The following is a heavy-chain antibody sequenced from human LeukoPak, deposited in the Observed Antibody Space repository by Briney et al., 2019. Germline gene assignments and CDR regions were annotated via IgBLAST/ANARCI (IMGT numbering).Heavy chain of an antibody. Sequence: GGSLRLSCAASGFTFSSSWIHWVRQAPGKGLVWVSRINKDGSVTDYAESVKGRFSISRDNSKNTLYLQMNSLRAEDTAVYYCARDGYCSTASCYPNHFHSWGQGTLVTVSS. CDR2: INKDGSVT. V-gene: IGHV3-74*01. CDR3: ARDGYCSTASCYPNHFHS. D-gene: IGHD2-2*03. J-gene: IGHJ4*02. CDR1: GFTFSSSW.